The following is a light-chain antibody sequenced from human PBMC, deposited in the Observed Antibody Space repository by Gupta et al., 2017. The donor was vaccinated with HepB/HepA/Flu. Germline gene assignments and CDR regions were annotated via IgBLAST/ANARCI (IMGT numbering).Light chain of an antibody. CDR2: SNN. CDR1: RSNIGSNT. Sequence: QSVLTPPPSASGTPGQRVTTSCSGSRSNIGSNTVNWYQQFPGTAPKLLIYSNNQRPSGVPERFSGSKSGTSVALAISGLQAEEEADYYCAAWDDSLNGVLFGGGTKLTVL. CDR3: AAWDDSLNGVL. V-gene: IGLV1-44*01. J-gene: IGLJ2*01.